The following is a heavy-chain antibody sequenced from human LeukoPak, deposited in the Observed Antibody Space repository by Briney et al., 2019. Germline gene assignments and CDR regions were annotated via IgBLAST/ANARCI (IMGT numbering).Heavy chain of an antibody. CDR1: GGSISRSY. CDR2: IYHSGST. V-gene: IGHV4-38-2*02. J-gene: IGHJ4*02. CDR3: ARVAQDGDLLEAFDY. Sequence: SETLSLTCSVSGGSISRSYWSWIRQSPGKGLEWIGSIYHSGSTYYNPSLKSRVTISVDTSKNQFSLKLSSVTAADTAVYYCARVAQDGDLLEAFDYWGQGTLVTVSS. D-gene: IGHD3-3*01.